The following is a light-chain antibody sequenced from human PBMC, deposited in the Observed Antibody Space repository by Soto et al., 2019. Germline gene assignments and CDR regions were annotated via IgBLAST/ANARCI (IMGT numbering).Light chain of an antibody. Sequence: NFMLTQPHSVSNSPGKTITISCTGTGGKIASNYVQWYQQRPGSAPTPVIYEDNQRPSGVPDRFSASIHTFTNSASLVISVLKVEDEADYYCQSYDTSSFYVFGTGTKLTVL. J-gene: IGLJ1*01. CDR3: QSYDTSSFYV. CDR1: GGKIASNY. V-gene: IGLV6-57*02. CDR2: EDN.